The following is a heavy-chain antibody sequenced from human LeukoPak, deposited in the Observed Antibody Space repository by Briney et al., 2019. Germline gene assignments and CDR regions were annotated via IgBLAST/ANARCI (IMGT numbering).Heavy chain of an antibody. Sequence: ASVKVSCKASGGTFSSYAISWVRQAPGQGLEWMGWISAYSGNTNYAQNFQGRVTMTRDTYTSTAYMELMSLRSDDTAVYYCARDWRLDPHDAFDIWGQGTMVTVSS. D-gene: IGHD3-9*01. CDR1: GGTFSSYA. CDR2: ISAYSGNT. J-gene: IGHJ3*02. V-gene: IGHV1-18*01. CDR3: ARDWRLDPHDAFDI.